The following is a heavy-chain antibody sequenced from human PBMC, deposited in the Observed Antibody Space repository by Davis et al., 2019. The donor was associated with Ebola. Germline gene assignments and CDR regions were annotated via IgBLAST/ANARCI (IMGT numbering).Heavy chain of an antibody. J-gene: IGHJ4*02. CDR1: GGSFSGYY. D-gene: IGHD6-13*01. CDR3: ARHESYSSSWYPYYFDY. Sequence: GSLRLSCAVYGGSFSGYYWSWIRQPPGKGLEWIGEINHSGSTNYNPSLKSRVTISVDTSKNQFSLKLSSVTAADTAVYYCARHESYSSSWYPYYFDYWGQGTLVTVSS. V-gene: IGHV4-34*01. CDR2: INHSGST.